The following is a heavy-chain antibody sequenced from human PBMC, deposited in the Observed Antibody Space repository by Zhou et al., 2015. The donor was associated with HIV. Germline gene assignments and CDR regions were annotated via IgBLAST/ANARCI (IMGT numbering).Heavy chain of an antibody. V-gene: IGHV1-58*02. D-gene: IGHD2-21*01. CDR1: GFTFTSSA. CDR3: AANGGPYSWGLDYYGMDV. J-gene: IGHJ6*02. Sequence: QMQLVQSGPEVKKPGTSVKVSCKASGFTFTSSAMQWVRQARGQRLEWIGWIVVGSGNTNYAQKFQERVTITRDMSTSTAYMELSSLRSEDTAVYYCAANGGPYSWGLDYYGMDVWGQGTTVTVSS. CDR2: IVVGSGNT.